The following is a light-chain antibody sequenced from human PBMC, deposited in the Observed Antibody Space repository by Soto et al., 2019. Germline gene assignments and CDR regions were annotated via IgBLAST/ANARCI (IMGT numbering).Light chain of an antibody. Sequence: QTVVTQEPSLTVSPGGTVTLTCASSTGAVTSGYYPNWFQQKPGQAPRALSYSTSNKHSWTPARFSGSLLGGKAALTLSGVQPEDEAEYYGLLYYGGAQQVFGGGTKLTVL. CDR1: TGAVTSGYY. V-gene: IGLV7-43*01. J-gene: IGLJ2*01. CDR3: LLYYGGAQQV. CDR2: STS.